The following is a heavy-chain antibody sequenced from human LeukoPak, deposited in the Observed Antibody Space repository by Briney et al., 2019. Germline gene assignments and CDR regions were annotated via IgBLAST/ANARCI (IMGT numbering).Heavy chain of an antibody. V-gene: IGHV4-34*01. Sequence: AETLTLTCAVFSASFSDYHWSWLRQSPGKGLEWIGEVSRPGSTTYNPSLNSRVTISIDTSKNQFSLKLNSVTAAETAVYYCARGQVSDYWGQGTLVTVSS. J-gene: IGHJ4*02. CDR1: SASFSDYH. CDR2: VSRPGST. CDR3: ARGQVSDY.